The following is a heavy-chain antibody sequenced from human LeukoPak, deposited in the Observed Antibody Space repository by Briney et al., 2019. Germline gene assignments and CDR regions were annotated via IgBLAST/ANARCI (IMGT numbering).Heavy chain of an antibody. V-gene: IGHV1-2*02. D-gene: IGHD3-16*01. Sequence: ASVKVSCKASGYTFTDYYLHWARQAPGQGLEWMGWINPNSGDTKYAQNFQGRVTMTGDTSISTGYMELSGLTSDDTAVYYCARDIWNLRLIYYWGQGTLVTVSS. CDR3: ARDIWNLRLIYY. CDR2: INPNSGDT. J-gene: IGHJ4*02. CDR1: GYTFTDYY.